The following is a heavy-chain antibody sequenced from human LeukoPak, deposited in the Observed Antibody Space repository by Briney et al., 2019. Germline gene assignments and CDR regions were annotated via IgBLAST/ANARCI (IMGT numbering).Heavy chain of an antibody. Sequence: SGGSLRLSCAASGFTFSDSFMSWVRQAPGKGLEWVGRSRNKADSYTAEYAASVKGRFTISRDESKNSLYLQISSLETEDAAVYYCATSSWYRLAYWGQGSLVTVPS. D-gene: IGHD6-13*01. CDR2: SRNKADSYTA. CDR1: GFTFSDSF. CDR3: ATSSWYRLAY. V-gene: IGHV3-72*01. J-gene: IGHJ4*02.